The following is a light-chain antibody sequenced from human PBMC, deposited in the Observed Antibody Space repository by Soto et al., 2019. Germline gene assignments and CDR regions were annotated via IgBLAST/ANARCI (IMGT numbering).Light chain of an antibody. CDR2: AAS. CDR1: QSISSY. CDR3: QQSYSTPRT. V-gene: IGKV1-39*01. Sequence: DIQMTQSPSSLSASVGDRVTITCRASQSISSYLNWYQQKPGKAPKLLIYAASSLQSGVPPRFSGSGSGTDFTLTISSLQPEDFATYYCQQSYSTPRTFGQGNKLDIK. J-gene: IGKJ1*01.